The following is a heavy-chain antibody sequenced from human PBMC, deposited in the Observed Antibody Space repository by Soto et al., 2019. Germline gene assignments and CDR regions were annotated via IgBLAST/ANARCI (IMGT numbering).Heavy chain of an antibody. CDR3: AKSPSGRYSFEN. J-gene: IGHJ4*02. D-gene: IGHD1-26*01. CDR2: SRDKANSHST. Sequence: EVQLVESGGGLVHPGGSLRLSCAASGFTFSYHYMDWARQAPGRGLEWVGRSRDKANSHSTEYAASVKGRFTISRDDSKTSLYLQMNSLNTEDTAMYYCAKSPSGRYSFENWGQGTLVTVSS. V-gene: IGHV3-72*01. CDR1: GFTFSYHY.